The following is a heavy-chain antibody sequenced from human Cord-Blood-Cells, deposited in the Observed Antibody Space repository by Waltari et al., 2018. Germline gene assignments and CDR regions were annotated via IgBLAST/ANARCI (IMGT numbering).Heavy chain of an antibody. D-gene: IGHD2-2*01. CDR3: ARRVGYCSSTSCYDAFDI. CDR1: CGSISSSSCS. J-gene: IGHJ3*02. CDR2: IYYRGST. Sequence: QLQLQESGPGLVKPSATLSLNCPVSCGSISSSSCSLGWIRPPPGKGLEWIGSIYYRGSTYYNPSLKSRVTISVDTSKNQFSLKLSSVTAADTAVYYCARRVGYCSSTSCYDAFDIWGQGTMVTVSS. V-gene: IGHV4-39*01.